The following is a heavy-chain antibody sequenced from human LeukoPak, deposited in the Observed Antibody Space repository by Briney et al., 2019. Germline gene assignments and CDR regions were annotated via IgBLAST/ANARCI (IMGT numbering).Heavy chain of an antibody. J-gene: IGHJ4*02. CDR2: INHSGST. V-gene: IGHV4-34*01. Sequence: SETLSLTCAVHGGSFSGYYWSWIRQPPGKGLEWIGEINHSGSTNYNPSLKSRVTISVDTSKNQFSLKLSSVTAADTAVYYCARGGKYHRIPPRFDYWGQGTLVTVSS. D-gene: IGHD2-21*01. CDR1: GGSFSGYY. CDR3: ARGGKYHRIPPRFDY.